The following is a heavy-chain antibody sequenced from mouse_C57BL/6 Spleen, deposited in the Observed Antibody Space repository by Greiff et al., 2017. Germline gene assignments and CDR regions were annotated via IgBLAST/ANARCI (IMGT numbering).Heavy chain of an antibody. CDR1: GFTFSSYG. J-gene: IGHJ1*03. V-gene: IGHV5-6*01. Sequence: EVKLQESGGDLVKPGGSLKLSCAASGFTFSSYGMSWVRQTPDKRLEWVATISSGGSYTYYPDSVKGRITISRDNAKNTLYLQMSSLKSEDTAMYYCERQGYGSSYGYFDVWGTGTTVTVSS. D-gene: IGHD1-1*01. CDR2: ISSGGSYT. CDR3: ERQGYGSSYGYFDV.